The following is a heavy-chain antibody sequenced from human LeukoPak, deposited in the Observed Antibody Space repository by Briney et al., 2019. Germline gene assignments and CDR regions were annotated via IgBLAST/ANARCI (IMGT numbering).Heavy chain of an antibody. CDR3: ARGGYCSGGSCYRGFDY. CDR1: GFTFSNYW. CDR2: FNSDGSTT. V-gene: IGHV3-74*01. J-gene: IGHJ4*02. D-gene: IGHD2-15*01. Sequence: GGSLRLSCAPSGFTFSNYWMQWVRQAPGKGLVGDSRFNSDGSTTSYADSVKGRFTVSRDNAKNTLFLQMHSLRAEDTAVYYCARGGYCSGGSCYRGFDYWGRGTLVTVSS.